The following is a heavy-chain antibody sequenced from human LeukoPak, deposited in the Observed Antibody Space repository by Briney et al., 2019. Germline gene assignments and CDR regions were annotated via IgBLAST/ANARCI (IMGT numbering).Heavy chain of an antibody. D-gene: IGHD3-22*01. CDR2: ISYDGSNK. Sequence: GGSLRLSCAASGFTFSSYAMHWVRQAPGKGLEWVAVISYDGSNKYYADSVKGRFTISRDNSKNTLYLQMNSLKTEDTAFYYCTTDLSYDGSGYPYWGQGTLVTVSS. V-gene: IGHV3-30*04. CDR1: GFTFSSYA. J-gene: IGHJ4*02. CDR3: TTDLSYDGSGYPY.